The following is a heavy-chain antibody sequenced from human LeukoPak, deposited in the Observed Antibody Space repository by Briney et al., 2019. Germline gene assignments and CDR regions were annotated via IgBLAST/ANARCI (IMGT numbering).Heavy chain of an antibody. CDR1: GFTFSNYW. Sequence: GGSLRLSCEGSGFTFSNYWMGWVRQAPGKGLQWVANIKTDGSEKYYVDSVKGRFTISRDNAKNSVYLQMSSLRAEDTALYYCARISGSSKKYFQHWGQGTLATVSS. V-gene: IGHV3-7*01. J-gene: IGHJ1*01. D-gene: IGHD1-26*01. CDR3: ARISGSSKKYFQH. CDR2: IKTDGSEK.